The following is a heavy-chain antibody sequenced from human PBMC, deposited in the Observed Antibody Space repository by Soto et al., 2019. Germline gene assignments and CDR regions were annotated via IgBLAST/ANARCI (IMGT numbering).Heavy chain of an antibody. CDR2: INSDGITT. V-gene: IGHV3-74*01. Sequence: EVQLVESGGGLVQPGGSLSLSCAASGFTFTSYWMHWVRQAPGMGLMWVSRINSDGITTTYAESVKGRFTISRDNAKNTLYLQMNSLRAEDTAVYYCARVATGSYNWFDPWGPGTLVTVSS. CDR3: ARVATGSYNWFDP. CDR1: GFTFTSYW. J-gene: IGHJ5*02. D-gene: IGHD1-26*01.